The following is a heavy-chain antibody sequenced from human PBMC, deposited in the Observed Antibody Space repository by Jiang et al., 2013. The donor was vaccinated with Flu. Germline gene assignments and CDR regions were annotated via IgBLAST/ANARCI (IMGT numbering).Heavy chain of an antibody. CDR1: GGSISSGSYY. Sequence: GPGLVKPSQTLSLTCTVSGGSISSGSYYWSWIRQPAGKGLEWIGRIYTSGSTNYNPSLKSRVTISVDTSKNQFSLKLSSVTAADTAVYYCARGGRGDRQYWYFDLWGRGTLVTVSS. J-gene: IGHJ2*01. D-gene: IGHD2-21*02. CDR2: IYTSGST. V-gene: IGHV4-61*02. CDR3: ARGGRGDRQYWYFDL.